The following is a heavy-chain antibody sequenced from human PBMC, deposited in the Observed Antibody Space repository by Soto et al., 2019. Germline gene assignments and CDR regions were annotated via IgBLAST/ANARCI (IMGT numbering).Heavy chain of an antibody. CDR2: ISGSGGST. D-gene: IGHD6-13*01. CDR1: GFTFSSYA. J-gene: IGHJ6*02. Sequence: HPGGSLRLSCAASGFTFSSYAMSWVRQAPGKGLEWVSAISGSGGSTYYADSVKGRFTISRDNSKNTLYLQMNSLRAEDTAVYYCAKGGVQHYYGMDVWGQGTTVTVSS. V-gene: IGHV3-23*01. CDR3: AKGGVQHYYGMDV.